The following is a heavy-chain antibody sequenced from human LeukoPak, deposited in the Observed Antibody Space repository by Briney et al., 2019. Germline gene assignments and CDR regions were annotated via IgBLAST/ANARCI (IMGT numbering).Heavy chain of an antibody. CDR3: ARMYSGTYGGIDN. CDR2: IYSSGST. CDR1: GGSISSYY. J-gene: IGHJ4*02. Sequence: SETLSLTCTVSGGSISSYYWSWIRQPAGEGLEWIGRIYSSGSTNYNPSLRSRVTLSVATSKNRFSLKLSSVTAADTAVYYCARMYSGTYGGIDNWGQGTLVTVSS. D-gene: IGHD1-26*01. V-gene: IGHV4-4*07.